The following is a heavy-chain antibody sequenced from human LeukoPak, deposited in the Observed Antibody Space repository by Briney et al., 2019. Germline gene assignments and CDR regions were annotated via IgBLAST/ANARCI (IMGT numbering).Heavy chain of an antibody. CDR1: GFTFSSYA. CDR3: TRYCGGDCYDAFDI. D-gene: IGHD2-21*02. V-gene: IGHV3-49*04. Sequence: PGGSLRLSCAASGFTFSSYAMSWVRQAPGKGLEWVGFIRSMACGGTTDYAASVKGRFTISRDDSKSIAYLQMNSLKTEDTAVYYCTRYCGGDCYDAFDIWGQGTMVTVSS. CDR2: IRSMACGGTT. J-gene: IGHJ3*02.